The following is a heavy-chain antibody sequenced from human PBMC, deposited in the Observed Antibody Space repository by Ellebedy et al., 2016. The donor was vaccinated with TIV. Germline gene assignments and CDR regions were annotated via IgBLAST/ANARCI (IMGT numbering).Heavy chain of an antibody. CDR3: AGGTHYNYGWDV. J-gene: IGHJ6*02. CDR1: DGSVSNRGYY. CDR2: IHHTGST. V-gene: IGHV4-61*03. Sequence: SETLSLXXSVSDGSVSNRGYYWAWLRQPPGKGLEWIGHIHHTGSTDYNPSLKSRLSISVDTSKNHFSLILTSVTAADTAVYFCAGGTHYNYGWDVWGQGTTVIVS.